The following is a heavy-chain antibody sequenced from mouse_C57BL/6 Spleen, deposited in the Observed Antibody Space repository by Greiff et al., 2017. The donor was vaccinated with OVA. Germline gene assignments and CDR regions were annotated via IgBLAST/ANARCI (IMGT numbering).Heavy chain of an antibody. J-gene: IGHJ4*01. V-gene: IGHV5-9-1*02. Sequence: EVMLVESGAGLVKPGGSLKLSCAASGFTFSSYAMSWVRQTPEKRLEWVAYISSGGDYIYYADTVKGRFTISRDNARNTLYLQMSSLKFEDTAMYYCTREAGTGAMDYWGQGTSVTVSS. D-gene: IGHD4-1*01. CDR2: ISSGGDYI. CDR1: GFTFSSYA. CDR3: TREAGTGAMDY.